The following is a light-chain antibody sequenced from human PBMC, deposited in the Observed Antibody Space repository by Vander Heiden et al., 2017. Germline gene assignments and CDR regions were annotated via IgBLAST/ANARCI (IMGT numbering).Light chain of an antibody. CDR1: QSLFFRSDDKNY. CDR3: QQYYSTPWT. V-gene: IGKV4-1*01. J-gene: IGKJ1*01. Sequence: DTVMTQSPDSLAVSLGERATSTGRSSQSLFFRSDDKNYLAWFQQKVGQPPKQLIYWASFREPGVPDRFIGSGSGTDFTLTISSLQPEDVAVYYCQQYYSTPWTFGQGTKVEVK. CDR2: WAS.